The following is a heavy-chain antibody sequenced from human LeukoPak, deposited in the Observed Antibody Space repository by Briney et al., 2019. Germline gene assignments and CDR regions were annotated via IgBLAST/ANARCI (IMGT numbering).Heavy chain of an antibody. Sequence: PGGSLRLSCAASGFIFRSYWMSWVRQAPGKGLEWVANIKQDGSEKYYVDSVKGRFTISRDNAKNSLYLQMNSLRAEDTAVYYCAKGGPYYYDSSGYDYWGQGTLVTVSS. CDR3: AKGGPYYYDSSGYDY. CDR1: GFIFRSYW. V-gene: IGHV3-7*01. J-gene: IGHJ4*02. CDR2: IKQDGSEK. D-gene: IGHD3-22*01.